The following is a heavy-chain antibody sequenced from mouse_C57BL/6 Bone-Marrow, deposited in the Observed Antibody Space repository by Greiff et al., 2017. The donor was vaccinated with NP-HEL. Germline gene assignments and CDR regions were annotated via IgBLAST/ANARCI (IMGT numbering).Heavy chain of an antibody. CDR2: IRSKSSNYAT. J-gene: IGHJ3*01. CDR3: VGDTLDYYGSSYEGFAY. Sequence: EVQLVESGGGLVQPKGSLKLSCAASGFTFNTYAMHWVRQAPGKGLEWVARIRSKSSNYATYYADSVKDRFTISRDDSQSMLYLQMNNLKTEDTAMYYCVGDTLDYYGSSYEGFAYWGQGTLVTVSA. CDR1: GFTFNTYA. V-gene: IGHV10-3*01. D-gene: IGHD1-1*01.